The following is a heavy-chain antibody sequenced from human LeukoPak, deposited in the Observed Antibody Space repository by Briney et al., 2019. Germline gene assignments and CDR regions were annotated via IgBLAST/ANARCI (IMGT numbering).Heavy chain of an antibody. Sequence: PGGSLRLSCAASGFTFSSYAMSWVRQAPGKGLEWVAVISYDGSNKYYADSVKGRFTISRDNSKNTLYLQMNTLRVEDTAVYYCAKGRLLGAPWGMDVWGQGTTVTVSS. CDR1: GFTFSSYA. D-gene: IGHD1-26*01. CDR3: AKGRLLGAPWGMDV. J-gene: IGHJ6*02. CDR2: ISYDGSNK. V-gene: IGHV3-30*18.